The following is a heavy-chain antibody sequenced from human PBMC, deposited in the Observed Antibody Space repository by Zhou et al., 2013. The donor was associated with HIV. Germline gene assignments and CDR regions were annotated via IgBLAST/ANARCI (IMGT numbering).Heavy chain of an antibody. D-gene: IGHD6-19*01. J-gene: IGHJ4*02. CDR3: ATSHSSGWYLSITIGDY. Sequence: QVQLVQSGAEVKRPGASVQVSCKASGYTFTNYDISWVRQATGQGLEWMGWMNPQSGNKEYAQKFQGRMSLTMKTSINTAYLELSSLRSEDTAVYYCATSHSSGWYLSITIGDYWGQGTQVTVSS. V-gene: IGHV1-8*01. CDR1: GYTFTNYD. CDR2: MNPQSGNK.